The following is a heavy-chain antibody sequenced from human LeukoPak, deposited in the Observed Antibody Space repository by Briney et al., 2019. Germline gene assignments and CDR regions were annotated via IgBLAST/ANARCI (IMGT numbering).Heavy chain of an antibody. V-gene: IGHV3-73*01. J-gene: IGHJ4*02. CDR2: IRSKANSYAT. CDR3: TRGSGYYGY. CDR1: GFTFSGSA. D-gene: IGHD3-3*01. Sequence: GVSLRLSCAASGFTFSGSAMHWVRQASGKGLEWVGRIRSKANSYATAYAASVKGRFTISRDDSKNTAYLQMNSLKTEDTAVYYCTRGSGYYGYWGQGTLVTVSS.